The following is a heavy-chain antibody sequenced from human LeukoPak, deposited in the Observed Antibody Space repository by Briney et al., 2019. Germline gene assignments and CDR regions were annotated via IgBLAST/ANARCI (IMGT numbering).Heavy chain of an antibody. Sequence: GGSLRLSCTASGFTFGDYAMSWVRQAPGKGLEWVGFIRSKAYGGTTEYAASVKGRFTISRDDSKNIAYLQMNSLKTEDTAVYYCTRGRTVVVPAAEKRDYYYYYYMDVWGKGTTVTISS. CDR2: IRSKAYGGTT. D-gene: IGHD2-2*01. CDR1: GFTFGDYA. J-gene: IGHJ6*03. CDR3: TRGRTVVVPAAEKRDYYYYYYMDV. V-gene: IGHV3-49*04.